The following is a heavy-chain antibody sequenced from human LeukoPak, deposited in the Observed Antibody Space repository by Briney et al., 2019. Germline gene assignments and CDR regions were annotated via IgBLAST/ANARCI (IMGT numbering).Heavy chain of an antibody. CDR3: ARDMGVSLRRDGYNYFQH. J-gene: IGHJ1*01. CDR2: ISPSSSST. D-gene: IGHD5-24*01. CDR1: GFTFSSYS. Sequence: PGGSLRLSCAASGFTFSSYSLNWVRQAPGKGLEWVSYISPSSSSTYYADSVKGRFTISRDNARNSLYLQMNSLSTEDTALYYCARDMGVSLRRDGYNYFQHWGQGTLVTVSS. V-gene: IGHV3-48*01.